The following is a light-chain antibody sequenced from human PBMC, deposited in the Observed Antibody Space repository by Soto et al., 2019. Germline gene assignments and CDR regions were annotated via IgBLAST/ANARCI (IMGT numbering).Light chain of an antibody. CDR1: QSMSSY. CDR3: QQSYSTPRT. V-gene: IGKV1-39*01. Sequence: DIQMTQSPSSLSTSVVDRVTITCRASQSMSSYLNWYQQKPGKAPKLLIYAASSLQSRVPSSFSGSGSGTDFTLTISSLQPEDFATYYCQQSYSTPRTFGQGTKVEIK. CDR2: AAS. J-gene: IGKJ1*01.